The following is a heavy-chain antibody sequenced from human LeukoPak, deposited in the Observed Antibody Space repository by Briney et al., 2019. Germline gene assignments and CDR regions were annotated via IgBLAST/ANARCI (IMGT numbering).Heavy chain of an antibody. CDR2: ISSSGNTV. CDR1: GFTFSSYE. V-gene: IGHV3-48*03. Sequence: GGSLRLSCAASGFTFSSYEMTWVRQAPGKGLEWVSSISSSGNTVYYADSVKGRFTISRDNARNSLYLQMNSLRAEDTAFYYCARGSGYYIYWGQGTLVTVPS. D-gene: IGHD3-22*01. CDR3: ARGSGYYIY. J-gene: IGHJ4*02.